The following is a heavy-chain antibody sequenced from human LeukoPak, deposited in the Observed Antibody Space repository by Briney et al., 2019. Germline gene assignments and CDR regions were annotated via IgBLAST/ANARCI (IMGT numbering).Heavy chain of an antibody. CDR2: ISSDSNYI. D-gene: IGHD3-9*01. V-gene: IGHV3-21*01. CDR3: ARKENILTGYYDH. J-gene: IGHJ5*02. Sequence: GGSLRLSCAASGFTFSSYAMSWVRQAPGKGLEWVSSISSDSNYIYYADSVKGRFTISRDNAWNSLYLQMNSLRAEDTAVYYCARKENILTGYYDHWGQGTLVTVSS. CDR1: GFTFSSYA.